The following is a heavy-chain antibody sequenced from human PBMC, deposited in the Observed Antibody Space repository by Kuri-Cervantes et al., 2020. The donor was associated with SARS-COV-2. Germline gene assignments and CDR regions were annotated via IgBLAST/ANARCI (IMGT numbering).Heavy chain of an antibody. V-gene: IGHV3-11*06. CDR3: AGHSPGGRGYTFGQSFDY. D-gene: IGHD5-12*01. CDR1: GFSFSDYD. CDR2: ISSSSAYR. J-gene: IGHJ4*02. Sequence: GGSLRPSCAASGFSFSDYDMSWIRQAPGKGLEWVSYISSSSAYRNYADSVQGRFTISRDNAKKSLNLQMNGLRAEDTAVYYCAGHSPGGRGYTFGQSFDYWGQGVRVTVSS.